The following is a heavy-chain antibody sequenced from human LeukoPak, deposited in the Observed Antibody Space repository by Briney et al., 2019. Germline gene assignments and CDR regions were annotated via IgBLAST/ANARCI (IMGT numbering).Heavy chain of an antibody. CDR2: TYYRSKWYN. Sequence: SQTLSLTCAISGDSVSSNSTVWHWIRQSPSRGLEWLGRTYYRSKWYNDYAVSVKSRITITPDTSKNQFSLQLNTVTPEGTAVYYCARGFTAGSLWGQGTLVTVSS. J-gene: IGHJ4*02. CDR3: ARGFTAGSL. V-gene: IGHV6-1*01. CDR1: GDSVSSNSTV. D-gene: IGHD3-10*01.